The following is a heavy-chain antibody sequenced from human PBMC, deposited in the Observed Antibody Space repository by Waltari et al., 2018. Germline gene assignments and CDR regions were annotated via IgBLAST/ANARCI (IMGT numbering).Heavy chain of an antibody. CDR2: IFNSGAT. J-gene: IGHJ4*02. Sequence: QVQLQESGPGLVKPSETLSLTCTVSGGSIERDYWTWVRQTPGKGLKLIGCIFNSGATNYAPSLMSRVSISLDMANRQFSLNLMSVTAADTAVYFCTRSRSSGEQIHFDYWGRGILVTVSS. D-gene: IGHD1-26*01. CDR1: GGSIERDY. V-gene: IGHV4-59*01. CDR3: TRSRSSGEQIHFDY.